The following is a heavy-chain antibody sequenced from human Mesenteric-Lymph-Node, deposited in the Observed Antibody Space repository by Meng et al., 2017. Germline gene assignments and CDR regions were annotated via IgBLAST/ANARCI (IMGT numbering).Heavy chain of an antibody. CDR1: GGSFSGYY. CDR3: ARGFLSFVRVFDY. CDR2: INHSGST. Sequence: QVQRQQGGAGLLKPSEPLPLTCAVDGGSFSGYYWSWIRQPPGKGLEWIGEINHSGSTNYNPSLKSRVTISVDTSKNQFSLKLSSVTAADTAVYYCARGFLSFVRVFDYWGQGTLVTVSS. D-gene: IGHD2/OR15-2a*01. V-gene: IGHV4-34*01. J-gene: IGHJ4*02.